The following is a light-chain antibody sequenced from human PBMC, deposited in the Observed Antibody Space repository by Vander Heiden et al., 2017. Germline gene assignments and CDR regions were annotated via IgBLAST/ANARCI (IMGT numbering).Light chain of an antibody. Sequence: DIQLTQSPSFLSASVGDRVTITCRASQGISSCLAWYQQKPGKAPKLLIYAASTLQSGVPSRFSGSGSGTEFTLTISSLQPEDFATYYCQQLNSYPAITFGQGTRLEIK. CDR2: AAS. CDR1: QGISSC. CDR3: QQLNSYPAIT. J-gene: IGKJ5*01. V-gene: IGKV1-9*01.